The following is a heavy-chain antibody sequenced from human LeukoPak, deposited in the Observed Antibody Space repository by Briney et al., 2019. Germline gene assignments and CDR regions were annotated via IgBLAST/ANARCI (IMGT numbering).Heavy chain of an antibody. J-gene: IGHJ4*02. CDR3: AREGPAVVGNSYFDY. V-gene: IGHV1-46*01. CDR2: INPSGGST. CDR1: GYTFTSYY. Sequence: ASVKVSCKASGYTFTSYYMHWVRQAPGQGLEWMGIINPSGGSTSYAQKFQGRVTMTRDTSTSTVYMELSSLRSEDTAVYYCAREGPAVVGNSYFDYWGQGTLVTVSS. D-gene: IGHD6-19*01.